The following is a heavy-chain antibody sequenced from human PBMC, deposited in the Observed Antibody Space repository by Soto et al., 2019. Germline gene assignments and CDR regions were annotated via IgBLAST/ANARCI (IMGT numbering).Heavy chain of an antibody. CDR2: IYQSGNT. CDR3: ARPHTRTDLIDY. V-gene: IGHV4-30-2*01. J-gene: IGHJ4*02. CDR1: GGSISSAGYS. Sequence: PSETLSLTCAVSGGSISSAGYSWTWIRQPPGKGLEWIGYIYQSGNTYYNPSLMSRVTISVDRSKNQFSLTLTSVPAAHTAVYYCARPHTRTDLIDYWGQGTLVNVSS.